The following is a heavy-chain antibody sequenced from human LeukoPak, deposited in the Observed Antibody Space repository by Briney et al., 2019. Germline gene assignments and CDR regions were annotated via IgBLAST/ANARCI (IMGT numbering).Heavy chain of an antibody. V-gene: IGHV3-73*01. D-gene: IGHD5-18*01. CDR1: GFTFSGSA. CDR3: TRPSHSDTDSSKDY. Sequence: PGGPLRLSCAASGFTFSGSAVHGVRGAWGKGVEGVGRIRSKTNRYETAYAASVKGRFTISRDDSKNTAYLQMNSLKTEDTAVYYCTRPSHSDTDSSKDYWGQGTLVTVSS. CDR2: IRSKTNRYET. J-gene: IGHJ4*02.